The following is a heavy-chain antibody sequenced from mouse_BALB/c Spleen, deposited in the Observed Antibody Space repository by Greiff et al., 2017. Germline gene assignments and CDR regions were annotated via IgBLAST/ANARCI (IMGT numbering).Heavy chain of an antibody. D-gene: IGHD1-1*01. V-gene: IGHV1-69*02. CDR2: IYPSDSYT. J-gene: IGHJ1*01. Sequence: QVQLQQPGAELVRPGASVKLSCKASGYTFTSYWINWVKQRPGQGLEWIGNIYPSDSYTNYNQKFKDKATLTVDKSSSTAYMQLSSPTSEDSAVYYCTRSPTVVRYFDVWGAGTTVTVSS. CDR1: GYTFTSYW. CDR3: TRSPTVVRYFDV.